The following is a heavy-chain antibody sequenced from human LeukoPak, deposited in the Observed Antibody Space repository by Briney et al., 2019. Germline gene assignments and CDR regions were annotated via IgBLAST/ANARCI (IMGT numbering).Heavy chain of an antibody. CDR1: GGSISSYY. J-gene: IGHJ3*02. CDR2: IYYSGST. D-gene: IGHD3-22*01. CDR3: AREGFYDSSGYVPLDAFDI. V-gene: IGHV4-59*01. Sequence: SETLSLTCTVSGGSISSYYWSWIRQPPGKGLEWIGYIYYSGSTNYNPSLKSRVTISVDTSKNQFSLKLSSVTAADTAVYYCAREGFYDSSGYVPLDAFDIWGQGTMVTVSS.